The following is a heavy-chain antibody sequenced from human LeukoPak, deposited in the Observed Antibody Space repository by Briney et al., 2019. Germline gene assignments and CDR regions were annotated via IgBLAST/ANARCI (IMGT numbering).Heavy chain of an antibody. CDR1: GFTFRSYW. J-gene: IGHJ4*02. CDR2: INNDGSDT. CDR3: ARDGILGSHDC. D-gene: IGHD3-3*02. Sequence: GGSLRLSCAAPGFTFRSYWMHWVRQTPGKGLEWVSHINNDGSDTSYADSVKGRFTITRDNAKNTLFLQMNSLRAEDTAVYYCARDGILGSHDCWGQGTLVTVSS. V-gene: IGHV3-74*01.